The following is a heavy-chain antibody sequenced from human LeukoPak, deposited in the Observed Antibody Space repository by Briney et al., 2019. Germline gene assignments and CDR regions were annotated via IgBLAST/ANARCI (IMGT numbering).Heavy chain of an antibody. CDR1: GFTFSSYG. CDR2: ISYDGSNK. CDR3: ARLTIPGNDFWSGDYYYYYYMDV. Sequence: GRSLRLSCAASGFTFSSYGMHWVRQAPGKGLEWVAVISYDGSNKYYPDSVKGRFTISRDNSKNTLYLQMNSLRAEDTAVYYCARLTIPGNDFWSGDYYYYYYMDVWGKGTTVTVSS. V-gene: IGHV3-30*19. J-gene: IGHJ6*03. D-gene: IGHD3-3*01.